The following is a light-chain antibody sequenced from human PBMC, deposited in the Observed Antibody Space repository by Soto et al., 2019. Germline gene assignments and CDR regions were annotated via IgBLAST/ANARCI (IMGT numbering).Light chain of an antibody. CDR3: QVWDITTDHYV. Sequence: SYELTQPPSVSVTPEKTARLTCGGDNIGSKRVHWYRQKPGQAPVLVIYYDSDRPSGIPERFSGSNSGNTATLTINRVEAGDEADYYCQVWDITTDHYVFGTGTKLTVL. V-gene: IGLV3-21*04. J-gene: IGLJ1*01. CDR1: NIGSKR. CDR2: YDS.